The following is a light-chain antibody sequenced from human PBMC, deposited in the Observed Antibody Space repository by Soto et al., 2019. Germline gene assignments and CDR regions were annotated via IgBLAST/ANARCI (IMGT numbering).Light chain of an antibody. Sequence: DIVMTQSPDSLAVSLGERDTINCKSSQSVLYSSNNKNYLAWYQQKPGQPPKLLIYWASTRESGVPDRFSGSGSGTDFTLTIRRLQAEDVAVYYCQQYYRPWTFGQGTKLEIK. V-gene: IGKV4-1*01. J-gene: IGKJ1*01. CDR2: WAS. CDR1: QSVLYSSNNKNY. CDR3: QQYYRPWT.